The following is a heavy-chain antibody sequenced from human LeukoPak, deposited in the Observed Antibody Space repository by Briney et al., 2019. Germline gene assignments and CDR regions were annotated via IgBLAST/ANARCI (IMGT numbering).Heavy chain of an antibody. J-gene: IGHJ4*02. Sequence: GGSLRLSCAASGFTFSSYWMSWVRQAPGKGLEWVANIKQDGSEKYYVDSVKGRFTISRDNAKNSLYLQMNSLRAEDTAVYYCARLGCSSTSCYEDDYWGQGTLVTVSP. CDR1: GFTFSSYW. V-gene: IGHV3-7*01. D-gene: IGHD2-2*01. CDR2: IKQDGSEK. CDR3: ARLGCSSTSCYEDDY.